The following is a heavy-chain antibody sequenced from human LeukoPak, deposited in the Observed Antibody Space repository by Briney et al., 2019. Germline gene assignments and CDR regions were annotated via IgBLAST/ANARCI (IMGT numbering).Heavy chain of an antibody. CDR2: ISPYNGNT. Sequence: GASVKVSCKASGYTFTSYAMYWVRQAPGQRLEWMGWISPYNGNTNYAQKFQGRVTLTTDTSTSTAYMELRSLRSDDTAVYYCARHRVGYSYGQGGDAFDIWGQGTMVTVSS. J-gene: IGHJ3*02. CDR1: GYTFTSYA. CDR3: ARHRVGYSYGQGGDAFDI. V-gene: IGHV1-18*01. D-gene: IGHD5-18*01.